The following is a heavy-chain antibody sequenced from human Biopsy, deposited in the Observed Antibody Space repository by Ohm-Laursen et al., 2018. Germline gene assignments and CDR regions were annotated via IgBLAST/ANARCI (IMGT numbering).Heavy chain of an antibody. CDR2: TYYRSKGYN. D-gene: IGHD1-1*01. CDR1: GDSVSSNSAA. CDR3: ARETPTGIPFNWFDP. V-gene: IGHV6-1*01. J-gene: IGHJ5*02. Sequence: SDTLSLTCAISGDSVSSNSAAWNWIRQSPSRGLEWLGRTYYRSKGYNDYAVSVKSRMTINADTFKNQFSLQLNSVTPEDTAVYYCARETPTGIPFNWFDPWGQGTLVTVSS.